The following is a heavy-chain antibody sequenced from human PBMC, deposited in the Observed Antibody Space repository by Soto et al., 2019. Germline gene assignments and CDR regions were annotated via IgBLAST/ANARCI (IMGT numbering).Heavy chain of an antibody. J-gene: IGHJ6*02. CDR1: GGSISSGDSY. CDR2: IYYTGTT. Sequence: QVHLQESGPGLVRPSQTLSLTCTVSGGSISSGDSYWSWIRQPPGKGLECIGYIYYTGTTYYNPSLKSRVTISVDTSKNQFSLELTSVTAADTAVYYCARDPGVRGPYYYAMDVWGQGTTVTVSS. CDR3: ARDPGVRGPYYYAMDV. D-gene: IGHD3-10*01. V-gene: IGHV4-30-4*01.